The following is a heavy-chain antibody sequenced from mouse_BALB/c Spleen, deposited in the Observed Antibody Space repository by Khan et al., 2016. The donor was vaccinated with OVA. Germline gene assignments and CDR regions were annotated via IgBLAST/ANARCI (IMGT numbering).Heavy chain of an antibody. CDR3: ARGYDFFAS. CDR1: GYSFTLYY. CDR2: VNPNTDNI. D-gene: IGHD2-14*01. V-gene: IGHV1-26*01. Sequence: VQLKQSGPDLAKPVASAKISCKASGYSFTLYYMSWVKQSHGKSLEWIGRVNPNTDNINYNQEFKGKAILTVDKSSNTAYMELRSLTSEASAVYFCARGYDFFASWGQGTLVTVSA. J-gene: IGHJ3*01.